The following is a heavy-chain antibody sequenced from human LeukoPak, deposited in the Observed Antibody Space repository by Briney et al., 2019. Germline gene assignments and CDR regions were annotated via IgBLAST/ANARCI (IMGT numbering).Heavy chain of an antibody. CDR1: GFTFSSYG. D-gene: IGHD6-19*01. CDR2: IRYDGSNK. CDR3: ARSIAVAGIWFDP. J-gene: IGHJ5*02. Sequence: PGGSLRLSCAASGFTFSSYGMHWVRQAPGKGLEWVAFIRYDGSNKYYADSVKGRFTISRDNSKNTLYLQMNSLRAKDTAVYYCARSIAVAGIWFDPWGQGTLVTVSS. V-gene: IGHV3-30*02.